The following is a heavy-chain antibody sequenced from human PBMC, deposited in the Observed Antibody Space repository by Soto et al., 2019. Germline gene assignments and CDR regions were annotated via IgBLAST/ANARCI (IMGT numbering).Heavy chain of an antibody. D-gene: IGHD6-19*01. J-gene: IGHJ3*02. CDR3: ARIPYSSGWYGILDAFDI. Sequence: QLQLQESGPGLVKPSETLSLTCTVSGGSISSSSYYWGWIRQPPGKGLEWIGSIYYSGSTYYNPSLKSRVTISVDTSKNQFSLKLSSVTAADTAVYYCARIPYSSGWYGILDAFDIWGQGTMVTVSS. CDR1: GGSISSSSYY. V-gene: IGHV4-39*01. CDR2: IYYSGST.